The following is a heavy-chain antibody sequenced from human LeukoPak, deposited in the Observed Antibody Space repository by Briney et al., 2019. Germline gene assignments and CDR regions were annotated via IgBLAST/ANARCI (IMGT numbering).Heavy chain of an antibody. D-gene: IGHD4-17*01. CDR3: ARDVGDGDYGWFDP. Sequence: SETLSLTCAVYGGSFSGYYWSWIRQPPGKGLEWIGEINHSGSTNYNPSLKSRVTIAVDTSKNQFSLKLSSVTAADTAMYYCARDVGDGDYGWFDPWGQGTLVTVSS. CDR2: INHSGST. J-gene: IGHJ5*02. CDR1: GGSFSGYY. V-gene: IGHV4-34*01.